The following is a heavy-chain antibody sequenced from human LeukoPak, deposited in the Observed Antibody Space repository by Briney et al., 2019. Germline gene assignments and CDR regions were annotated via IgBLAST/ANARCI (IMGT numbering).Heavy chain of an antibody. Sequence: GGSLRLSCAASGFTFSSYAMSWVRQAPGKGLDWVSVLYDDGTTHYADSVKGRFTISRDTSQNILYLEMNSLRADDTAVYYCARELLYHYYEYWGQGTLVTVSA. CDR3: ARELLYHYYEY. J-gene: IGHJ4*02. V-gene: IGHV3-23*03. D-gene: IGHD2-2*01. CDR1: GFTFSSYA. CDR2: LYDDGTT.